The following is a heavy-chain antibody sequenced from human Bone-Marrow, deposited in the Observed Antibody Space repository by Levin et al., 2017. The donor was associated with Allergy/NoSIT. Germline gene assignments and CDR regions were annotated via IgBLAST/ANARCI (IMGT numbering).Heavy chain of an antibody. Sequence: GGSLRLSCAASGFRFDMYVMHWVRQAPGKGLEWVARISSDGKKEDYVDSVKGRFTISRDNHKNTMDLQMNSLRVEDTAVYYCVRDGGPNFDRWGQGTLVTVSS. V-gene: IGHV3-30*04. CDR1: GFRFDMYV. J-gene: IGHJ4*02. CDR3: VRDGGPNFDR. D-gene: IGHD3-16*01. CDR2: ISSDGKKE.